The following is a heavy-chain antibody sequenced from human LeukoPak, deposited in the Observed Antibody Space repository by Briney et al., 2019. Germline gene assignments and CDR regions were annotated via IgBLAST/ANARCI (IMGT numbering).Heavy chain of an antibody. CDR2: IYTNGGA. CDR1: GGSVTSGNYY. CDR3: AREPPGY. Sequence: SETLSLTCTVSGGSVTSGNYYWNWIRQPAGKGLEWIGRIYTNGGASYNPSLKSRVTISIDASKNQISLKLSSVTAADTAVYSCAREPPGYWGQGILVTVSS. J-gene: IGHJ4*02. V-gene: IGHV4-61*02.